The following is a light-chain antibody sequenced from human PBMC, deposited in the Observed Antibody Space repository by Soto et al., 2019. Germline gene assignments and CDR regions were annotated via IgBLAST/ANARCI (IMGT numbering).Light chain of an antibody. CDR1: SSDVGGYNY. CDR2: DVS. J-gene: IGLJ3*02. V-gene: IGLV2-11*01. CDR3: CSYAGSYTWV. Sequence: QSALTQPRSVSGSPGQSVTISCTGTSSDVGGYNYVSWYQQHPGKAPKLMIYDVSKRPSGVPDRFSGSKSGNTASLTISGLQAEDEADYYCCSYAGSYTWVFGGGTTLPVL.